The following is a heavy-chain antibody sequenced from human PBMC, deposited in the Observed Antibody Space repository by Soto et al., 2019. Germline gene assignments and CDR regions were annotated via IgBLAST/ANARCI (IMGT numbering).Heavy chain of an antibody. D-gene: IGHD2-15*01. J-gene: IGHJ6*02. V-gene: IGHV1-18*01. CDR1: GYTFTSYG. CDR2: ISAYNGNT. CDR3: AREGYCSGGSCYSLIYCGMDV. Sequence: QVQLVQSGAEVKKPGASVKVSCKASGYTFTSYGISWVRQAPGQGLEWMGWISAYNGNTNYAQKLQGRVTMTTNTSASIAYMELRSMRYVETAVYYSAREGYCSGGSCYSLIYCGMDVWGQGTTVTVSS.